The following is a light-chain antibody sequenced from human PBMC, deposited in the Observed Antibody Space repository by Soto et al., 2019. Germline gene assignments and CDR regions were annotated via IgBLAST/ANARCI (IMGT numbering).Light chain of an antibody. Sequence: EIVMTQSPATLSVSPGERATLSCRASQSVSGNLAWYQHKPGQAPRLLICAASTRTTGIPARFSGSASGTEFTLTISSLQSEDFAVYYCQQYNNSTPITFGPGTNVDIK. J-gene: IGKJ3*01. V-gene: IGKV3-15*01. CDR1: QSVSGN. CDR2: AAS. CDR3: QQYNNSTPIT.